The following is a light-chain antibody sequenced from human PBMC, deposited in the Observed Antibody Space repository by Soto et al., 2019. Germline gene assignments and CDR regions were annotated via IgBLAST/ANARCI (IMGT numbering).Light chain of an antibody. CDR1: QSVSSN. V-gene: IGKV3-15*01. Sequence: EIVMTQSPATLSVSPGERATLSCRASQSVSSNLAWYQQKPGQAPRLLIYGASIRATGIPARFSGSGSGTEFTLTISSLQSEEFAVYYCQQYNDRPRTFGQGT. CDR3: QQYNDRPRT. CDR2: GAS. J-gene: IGKJ1*01.